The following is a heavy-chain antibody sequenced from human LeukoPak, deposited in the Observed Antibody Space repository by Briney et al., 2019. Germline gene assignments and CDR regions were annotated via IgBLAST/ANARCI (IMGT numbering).Heavy chain of an antibody. CDR3: ARDVPYDSSGYLPGFGY. CDR2: IYYSGST. Sequence: PSQTLSLTCTVSGGSISSGDYYWSWIRQPPGKGLEWIGYIYYSGSTYYNPSLKSRVTISVDTSKNQFSLKLSSVTAADTAVYYCARDVPYDSSGYLPGFGYWGQGTLVTVSS. V-gene: IGHV4-30-4*01. J-gene: IGHJ4*02. D-gene: IGHD3-22*01. CDR1: GGSISSGDYY.